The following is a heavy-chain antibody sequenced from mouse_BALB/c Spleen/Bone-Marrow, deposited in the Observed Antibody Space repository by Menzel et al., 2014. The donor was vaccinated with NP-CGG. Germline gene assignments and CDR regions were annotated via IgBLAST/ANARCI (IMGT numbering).Heavy chain of an antibody. V-gene: IGHV1-77*01. J-gene: IGHJ4*01. CDR1: GHTFTDYY. Sequence: QAQLKESGAELARPGALVKLSCKASGHTFTDYYINWVKQRTGSGLEWIGEIYPGSGNTYYNEKFKGKATLAADKSSSTAYMQLSSLTSEDSAVYFCARDWDYYAMDYWGQGTSVTVSS. CDR3: ARDWDYYAMDY. D-gene: IGHD4-1*01. CDR2: IYPGSGNT.